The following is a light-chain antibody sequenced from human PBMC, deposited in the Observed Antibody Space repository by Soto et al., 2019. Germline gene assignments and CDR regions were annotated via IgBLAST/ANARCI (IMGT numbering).Light chain of an antibody. Sequence: DIVMTQSPLSLPVTPGEPASISCRSSQSLLHSNGYNYLDWYLQKPGQSPQLLIYLGSNRASGVPARFSGRGSGTDFTRKISRVEAEDVGVYYCMQALQTPITFGQGTRLEIK. CDR1: QSLLHSNGYNY. V-gene: IGKV2-28*01. J-gene: IGKJ5*01. CDR3: MQALQTPIT. CDR2: LGS.